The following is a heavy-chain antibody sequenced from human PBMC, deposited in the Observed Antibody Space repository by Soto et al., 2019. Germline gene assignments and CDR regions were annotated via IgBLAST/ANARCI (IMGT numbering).Heavy chain of an antibody. J-gene: IGHJ6*03. CDR3: SRQASDFWSGKPQYYMDV. CDR1: GFTFSGSA. CDR2: XXSKPNNYAT. V-gene: IGHV3-73*01. Sequence: EVQLVESGGGLVQPGGSLKLSCAASGFTFSGSAMHWVRQASGKXXXXXXXXXSKPNNYATAYGASVKGRFTISRDDSKNTAYLQMNSLNTEDTAVYYCSRQASDFWSGKPQYYMDVWGKGTTVTVSS. D-gene: IGHD3-3*01.